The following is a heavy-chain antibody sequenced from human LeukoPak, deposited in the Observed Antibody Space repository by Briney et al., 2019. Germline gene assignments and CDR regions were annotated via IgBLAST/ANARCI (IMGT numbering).Heavy chain of an antibody. CDR1: GGSISCSNW. CDR2: IYHSGST. Sequence: SETLSLTCGVSGGSISCSNWWSWVRQPPGKGLEWIGEIYHSGSTNYNPSLKSRVTISVDKSKNQFSLKLSSVTAADTAVYYCARLSQSGGHYYGMDVWGQGTTVTVSS. J-gene: IGHJ6*02. V-gene: IGHV4-4*02. D-gene: IGHD3-10*01. CDR3: ARLSQSGGHYYGMDV.